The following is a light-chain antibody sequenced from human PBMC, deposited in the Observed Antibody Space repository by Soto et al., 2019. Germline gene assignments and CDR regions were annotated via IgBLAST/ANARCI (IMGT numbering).Light chain of an antibody. Sequence: EIVLTQSPATLSLSPGERATLSCRASQSVSSYLVWYQQKPGQAPRLLIYDASNRATGIPARFSGRGSGTDFTLIISSLEPEYFAVYYCQQRSSWPLTFGGGAKVDIK. CDR1: QSVSSY. V-gene: IGKV3-11*01. CDR2: DAS. J-gene: IGKJ4*01. CDR3: QQRSSWPLT.